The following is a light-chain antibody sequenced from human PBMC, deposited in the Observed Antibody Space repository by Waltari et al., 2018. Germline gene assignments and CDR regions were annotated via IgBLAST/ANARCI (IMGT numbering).Light chain of an antibody. CDR2: GAS. CDR3: QQSYSSPLT. CDR1: QTVSTF. Sequence: DIQMTQSPSSLSASVGDRVIITCRASQTVSTFLNWYQQKPGKAPALRIYGASSLQSGVPSRFSGSGSGTDFTLTISSLQPEDFATYFCQQSYSSPLTFGAGTKVEI. V-gene: IGKV1-39*01. J-gene: IGKJ4*01.